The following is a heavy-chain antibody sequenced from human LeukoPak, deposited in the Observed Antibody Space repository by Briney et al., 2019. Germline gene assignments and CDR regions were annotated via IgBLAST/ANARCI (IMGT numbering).Heavy chain of an antibody. CDR1: GYTFTDSY. CDR2: INPNSGDP. CDR3: ARDIVVVVAATWFDP. Sequence: ASVKVSCKTSGYTFTDSYIHWVRQAPGQGLEWMGRINPNSGDPDYPQKFQGRVTMTRDTSISTAYMELSRLRSDDTAVYYCARDIVVVVAATWFDPWGQGTLVTVSS. D-gene: IGHD2-15*01. V-gene: IGHV1-2*06. J-gene: IGHJ5*02.